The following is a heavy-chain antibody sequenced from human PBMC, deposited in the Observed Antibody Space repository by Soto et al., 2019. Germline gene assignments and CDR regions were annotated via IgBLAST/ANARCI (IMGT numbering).Heavy chain of an antibody. J-gene: IGHJ3*02. D-gene: IGHD3-3*01. V-gene: IGHV1-69*02. CDR1: GGTFSSYT. CDR2: IIPILGIA. Sequence: SVKVSCKGSGGTFSSYTISWVRQAPGQGLEWMGRIIPILGIANHAQKFQGRVTMTRNTSISTAYMELSSLRSEDTALYYCASPARNYDFWSGYSFDIWGQGTMVTVSS. CDR3: ASPARNYDFWSGYSFDI.